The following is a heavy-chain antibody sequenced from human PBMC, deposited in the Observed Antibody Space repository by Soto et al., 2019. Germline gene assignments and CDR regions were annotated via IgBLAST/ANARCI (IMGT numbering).Heavy chain of an antibody. CDR2: IYYSGST. D-gene: IGHD5-12*01. CDR1: GGSISSYY. J-gene: IGHJ6*02. CDR3: ARGEYSGYIDYYYGMDV. V-gene: IGHV4-59*01. Sequence: SETLSLTCTVSGGSISSYYWSWIRQPPGKGLEWIGYIYYSGSTNYNPSLKSRVTISVDTSKNQFSLKLSSVTAADTAVYYCARGEYSGYIDYYYGMDVWGQGTTVTVSS.